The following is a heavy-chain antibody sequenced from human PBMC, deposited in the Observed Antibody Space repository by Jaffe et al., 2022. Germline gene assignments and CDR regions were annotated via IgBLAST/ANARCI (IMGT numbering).Heavy chain of an antibody. V-gene: IGHV4-61*02. CDR3: ARSAAMGPSGEMFDY. CDR2: IYTSGST. CDR1: GGSISSGSYY. Sequence: QVQLQESGPGLVKPSQTLSLTCTVSGGSISSGSYYWSWIRQPAGKGLEWIGRIYTSGSTNYNPSLKSRVTISVDTSKNQFSLKLSSVTAADTAVYYCARSAAMGPSGEMFDYWGQGTLVTVSS. D-gene: IGHD5-18*01. J-gene: IGHJ4*02.